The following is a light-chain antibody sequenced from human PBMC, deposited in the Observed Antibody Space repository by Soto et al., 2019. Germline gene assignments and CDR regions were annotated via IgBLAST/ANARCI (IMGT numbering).Light chain of an antibody. Sequence: DIQMTPSPSSLSASVGDRVTITCQASQDISNYLNWYQQKPGKAPKLLIYDASNLEKGVPSRFSGSGSGTDFTFTISSLQPEDIATYYCQQYDNLPPLTVGGGTKVEIK. CDR2: DAS. J-gene: IGKJ4*01. CDR3: QQYDNLPPLT. CDR1: QDISNY. V-gene: IGKV1-33*01.